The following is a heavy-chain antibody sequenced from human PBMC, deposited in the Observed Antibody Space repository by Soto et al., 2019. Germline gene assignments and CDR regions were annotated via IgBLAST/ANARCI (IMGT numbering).Heavy chain of an antibody. Sequence: QVQLVQSGAEVKKPGASVKVSCKASGYTFTNYGINWVRQAPGQGLEWMGWISAYNGNTNYAQKLQGRVTMTTDTSTTTAYLGLRSLRSDDSAVYYGAKMGSSGYYSADYWGQGTLVTVSS. J-gene: IGHJ4*02. D-gene: IGHD3-22*01. CDR1: GYTFTNYG. CDR3: AKMGSSGYYSADY. CDR2: ISAYNGNT. V-gene: IGHV1-18*01.